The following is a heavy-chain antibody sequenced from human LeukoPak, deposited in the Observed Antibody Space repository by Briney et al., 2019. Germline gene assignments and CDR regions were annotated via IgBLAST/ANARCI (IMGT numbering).Heavy chain of an antibody. CDR1: GFTFSSYA. J-gene: IGHJ4*02. CDR3: AKECFERRFNFDC. CDR2: ITGSGADT. D-gene: IGHD3-3*01. Sequence: GGSLRLSCAASGFTFSSYALSWVRQAPGKGLEWVSSITGSGADTFYADSVKGRFTIFRDNSKNTLYLQMLGLRAEDTAVYFCAKECFERRFNFDCWGQGTLVTVSS. V-gene: IGHV3-23*01.